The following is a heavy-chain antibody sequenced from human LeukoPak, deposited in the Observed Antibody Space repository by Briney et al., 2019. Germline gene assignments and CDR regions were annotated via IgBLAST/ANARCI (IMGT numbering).Heavy chain of an antibody. CDR2: ISSSGSTI. V-gene: IGHV3-48*03. D-gene: IGHD3-3*01. Sequence: GGSLRLSCAASGFTFSSYEMNWVRQAPGKGLEWVSYISSSGSTIYYADSVKGRFTISRDDSNNILNLQMNSLGAEDTALYYCAKYLWSGRSFDYWGQGTLVTVSS. J-gene: IGHJ4*02. CDR3: AKYLWSGRSFDY. CDR1: GFTFSSYE.